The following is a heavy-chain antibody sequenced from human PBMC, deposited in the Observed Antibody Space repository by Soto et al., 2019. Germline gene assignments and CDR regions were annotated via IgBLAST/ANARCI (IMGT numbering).Heavy chain of an antibody. D-gene: IGHD6-13*01. CDR3: AREIAAAGALDY. CDR2: ISYDGSNK. V-gene: IGHV3-30-3*01. CDR1: GFTFSSYA. Sequence: QAQLVESGGGVVQPGRSLRLSCAASGFTFSSYAMHWVRQAPGKGLEWVAVISYDGSNKYYADSVKGRFTISRDNSKNTLYLQMNSLRAKDTAVYYCAREIAAAGALDYWGQGTLVTVSS. J-gene: IGHJ4*02.